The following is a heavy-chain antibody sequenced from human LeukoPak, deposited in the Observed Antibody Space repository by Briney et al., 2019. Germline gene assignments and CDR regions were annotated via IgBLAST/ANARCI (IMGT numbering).Heavy chain of an antibody. V-gene: IGHV4-30-2*01. CDR1: GGSISSGGYS. CDR3: ARALGYCSGGSCYRGVYFDY. D-gene: IGHD2-15*01. CDR2: IYHSGST. Sequence: SETLSLTCAVSGGSISSGGYSWSWIRQPPGKGLEWIGYIYHSGSTYYNPSLKSQVTISVDRSKNQFSLKLSSVTAADTAVYYCARALGYCSGGSCYRGVYFDYWGQGTLVTVSS. J-gene: IGHJ4*02.